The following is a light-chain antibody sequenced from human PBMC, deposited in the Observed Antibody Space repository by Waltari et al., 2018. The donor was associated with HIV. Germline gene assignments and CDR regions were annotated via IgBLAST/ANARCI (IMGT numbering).Light chain of an antibody. Sequence: DIVMTQSPDSLAVSLGERATINYKSSRSVLYSSNNKTFLAGYQQKPGQPPKLLISWAATRESGVPDRFSGSGSGTDFTLTVSSRQAEDVAVYYCQQYYTTPLTFGQGTRVEV. V-gene: IGKV4-1*01. J-gene: IGKJ1*01. CDR3: QQYYTTPLT. CDR2: WAA. CDR1: RSVLYSSNNKTF.